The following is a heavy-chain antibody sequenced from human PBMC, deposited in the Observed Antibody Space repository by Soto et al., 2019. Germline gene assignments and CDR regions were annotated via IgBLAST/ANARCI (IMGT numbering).Heavy chain of an antibody. J-gene: IGHJ5*02. V-gene: IGHV4-39*01. CDR3: VVQLAQNWFDP. CDR1: GGSISSSSYY. CDR2: IYYSGST. D-gene: IGHD6-6*01. Sequence: SETLSLTCTVSGGSISSSSYYWGWIRQPPGKGLEWIGSIYYSGSTYYNPSLKSRVTISVDTSKNQFSLKLSSVTAADTAVYYCVVQLAQNWFDPWGQGTLVTVSS.